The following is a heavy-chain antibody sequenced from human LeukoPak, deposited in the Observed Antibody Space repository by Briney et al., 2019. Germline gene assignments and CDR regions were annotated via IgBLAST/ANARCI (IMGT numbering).Heavy chain of an antibody. V-gene: IGHV5-51*01. CDR1: GYSFTSYW. Sequence: GESLKISCKGSGYSFTSYWIGWVRQMPGKGLEGMGIIYPGDSDTRYSPSFQGQVTISADKSISTAYLQWSSLKASDTAMYYCATLSRTSGYSFDYWGQGTLVTVSS. CDR3: ATLSRTSGYSFDY. J-gene: IGHJ4*02. D-gene: IGHD5-12*01. CDR2: IYPGDSDT.